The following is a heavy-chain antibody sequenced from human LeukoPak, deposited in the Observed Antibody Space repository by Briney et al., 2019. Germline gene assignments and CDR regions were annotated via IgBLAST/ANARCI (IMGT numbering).Heavy chain of an antibody. J-gene: IGHJ5*02. CDR1: GFTFSNYW. D-gene: IGHD3-22*01. CDR2: INSDGINT. Sequence: AGSLRLSCAASGFTFSNYWMHWVRQAPGKGLVWVSRINSDGINTSYADSVKGRFTISRDNAKNTLNLQMNSLRAEDTAVYYCARGLGQYYDTSDNWFDPWGQGTLVTVSS. V-gene: IGHV3-74*01. CDR3: ARGLGQYYDTSDNWFDP.